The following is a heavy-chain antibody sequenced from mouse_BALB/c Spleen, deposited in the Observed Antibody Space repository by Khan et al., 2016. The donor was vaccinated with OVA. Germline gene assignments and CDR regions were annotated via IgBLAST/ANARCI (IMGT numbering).Heavy chain of an antibody. V-gene: IGHV5-6-4*01. CDR1: GFSFSSYS. J-gene: IGHJ2*01. CDR2: ISSGGSYT. CDR3: TRDRGYYGSNPDVDY. D-gene: IGHD1-1*01. Sequence: EVELVESGGDLVRPGGSLKLSCAASGFSFSSYSMSWVRQPPEKRLEWVATISSGGSYTYSPDSVTGRITISSANAKNTLYLQKSSLKSDDTALYYCTRDRGYYGSNPDVDYWGQGTTLTVSS.